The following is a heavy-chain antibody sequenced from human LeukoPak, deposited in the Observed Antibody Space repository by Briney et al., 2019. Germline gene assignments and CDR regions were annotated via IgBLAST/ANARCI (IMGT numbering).Heavy chain of an antibody. Sequence: SETLSLTCTVSGGTLSSYYWSWIRQPPGKGLEWIGYIYTSGSTNYNPSLKSRVTISVDTSKNQFSLKLSSVTAVDTAVYYCARISLDNDSSGYYLFDYWGQGTLVTVSS. CDR1: GGTLSSYY. CDR3: ARISLDNDSSGYYLFDY. J-gene: IGHJ4*02. D-gene: IGHD3-22*01. CDR2: IYTSGST. V-gene: IGHV4-4*09.